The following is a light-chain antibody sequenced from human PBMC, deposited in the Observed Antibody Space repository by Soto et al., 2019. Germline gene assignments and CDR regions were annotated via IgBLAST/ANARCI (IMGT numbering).Light chain of an antibody. CDR3: QQHNQWPIT. J-gene: IGKJ5*01. V-gene: IGKV3D-15*01. Sequence: EIVMTQSPATLSLYTGETASLSCRASQSAGNFLAWYQQKPGQAPRLLIYYISTRATGIPARFSGSGSGTEFTLTINSLQSEDSAVYYCQQHNQWPITFGQGTRLEIK. CDR2: YIS. CDR1: QSAGNF.